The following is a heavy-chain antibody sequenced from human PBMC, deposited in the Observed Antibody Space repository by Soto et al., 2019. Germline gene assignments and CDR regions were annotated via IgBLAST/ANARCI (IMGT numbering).Heavy chain of an antibody. Sequence: GASVKVSCKASGGTFSSYAISWVRQAPGQGLEWMGGIIPIFGTANYAQKFQGRVTITADESTSTAYMELSSLRSEDTAVYYCARADIVVVPAALDYYYYGMDVWGQGTTVTLSS. CDR3: ARADIVVVPAALDYYYYGMDV. CDR1: GGTFSSYA. D-gene: IGHD2-2*01. V-gene: IGHV1-69*13. CDR2: IIPIFGTA. J-gene: IGHJ6*02.